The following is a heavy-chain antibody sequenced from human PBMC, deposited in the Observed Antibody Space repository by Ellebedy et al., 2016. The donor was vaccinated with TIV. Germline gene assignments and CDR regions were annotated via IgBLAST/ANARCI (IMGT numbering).Heavy chain of an antibody. D-gene: IGHD6-6*01. CDR1: GYSFTDHW. CDR3: ARHRGSSSSDAFDI. CDR2: IYPYGSDA. J-gene: IGHJ3*02. V-gene: IGHV5-51*01. Sequence: GESLKISCKGSGYSFTDHWIAWVRQMPGKGLEWMGIIYPYGSDATYSPSFQGQVTISVDKSINTAYLQWNRLKASDTAMYYCARHRGSSSSDAFDIWGQGTMVTVSS.